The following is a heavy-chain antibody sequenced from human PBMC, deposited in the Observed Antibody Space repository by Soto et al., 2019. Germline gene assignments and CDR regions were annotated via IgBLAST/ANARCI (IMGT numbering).Heavy chain of an antibody. CDR2: INPSGGST. V-gene: IGHV1-46*01. CDR1: VYTLTMYY. CDR3: ARDFSFMKYRHTRENWLDP. Sequence: ASVXVSFKSSVYTLTMYYMHVLLQAPGQGLDCMGIINPSGGSTSYAQKFQGRVTMTRDTSTSTVYMELSSLRSEDTAVYYCARDFSFMKYRHTRENWLDPWGQGPLVTVYS. D-gene: IGHD2-2*01. J-gene: IGHJ5*02.